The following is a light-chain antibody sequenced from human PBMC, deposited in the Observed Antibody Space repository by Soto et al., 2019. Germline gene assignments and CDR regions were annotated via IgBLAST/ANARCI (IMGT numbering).Light chain of an antibody. Sequence: DIQMTQSPSSLSASVGDRVAITCRASQSISTYLNWYRQKPGKAPKLLIYAASSLQSGVPSRFSGSGSGTDFTPTISSLQPEDFATYYCQQSYSTPPTFGGGTKVEIK. J-gene: IGKJ4*01. CDR3: QQSYSTPPT. V-gene: IGKV1-39*01. CDR2: AAS. CDR1: QSISTY.